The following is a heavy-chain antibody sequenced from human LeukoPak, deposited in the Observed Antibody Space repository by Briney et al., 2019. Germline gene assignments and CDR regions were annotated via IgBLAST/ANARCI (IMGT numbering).Heavy chain of an antibody. CDR3: ARDNGFSGNFDYYYAMDV. CDR2: IYYSGST. V-gene: IGHV4-59*01. J-gene: IGHJ6*02. CDR1: GGSISSYY. Sequence: PSETLSLTCTVSGGSISSYYWNWIRQPPGKGLEWIGFIYYSGSTKYNPSLSSRVTISVDTSKNQFSLRLSSVTAADTAVYYCARDNGFSGNFDYYYAMDVWGQGTAVTVSS. D-gene: IGHD5-12*01.